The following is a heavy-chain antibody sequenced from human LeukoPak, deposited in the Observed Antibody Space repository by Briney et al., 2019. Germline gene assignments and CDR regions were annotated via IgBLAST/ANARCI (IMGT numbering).Heavy chain of an antibody. V-gene: IGHV1-2*02. CDR2: INPKSGGT. CDR3: ATLGISGDFRDY. J-gene: IGHJ4*02. CDR1: GYTFTDYY. Sequence: ASVKVSCKGSGYTFTDYYIHRVRQAPGQGLEWMGWINPKSGGTNYAQKFQGRVTMTRDTSISTAYMELRSDDTAVYYCATLGISGDFRDYWGRGTLVAVSS. D-gene: IGHD2-21*01.